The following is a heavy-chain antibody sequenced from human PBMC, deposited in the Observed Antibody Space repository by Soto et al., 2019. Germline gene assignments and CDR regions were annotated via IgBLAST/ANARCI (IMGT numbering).Heavy chain of an antibody. D-gene: IGHD6-6*01. V-gene: IGHV3-43*01. CDR3: AKDLYSSSPLGDYYYGMDV. J-gene: IGHJ6*02. Sequence: PGGSLRLSCAASGFTFDDYTMHWVRQAPGKGLEWISLISWDGGSTYYADSVKGRFTISRDNSKNSLYLQMNSLRTEDTALYYCAKDLYSSSPLGDYYYGMDVWGQGTTVTVSS. CDR1: GFTFDDYT. CDR2: ISWDGGST.